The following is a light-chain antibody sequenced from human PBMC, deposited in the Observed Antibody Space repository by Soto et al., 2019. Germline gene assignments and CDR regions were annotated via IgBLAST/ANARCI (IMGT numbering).Light chain of an antibody. CDR2: DVS. CDR3: CSYAGYYSWV. V-gene: IGLV2-11*01. J-gene: IGLJ3*02. Sequence: QSALTQPRSVSGSPGQSVTISCTASGRGVGGFTYVSWYQQHPGKAPKLLIYDVSQRPSGVPDRFSGSKSGYTASLTISGLQAEDEADYHCCSYAGYYSWVFGGGTQLTVL. CDR1: GRGVGGFTY.